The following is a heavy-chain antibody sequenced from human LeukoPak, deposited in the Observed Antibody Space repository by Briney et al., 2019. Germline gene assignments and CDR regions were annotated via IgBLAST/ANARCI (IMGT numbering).Heavy chain of an antibody. V-gene: IGHV3-23*01. CDR3: AKAPRGTAMAHFDY. Sequence: GGSLRLSCAASGFTFSTYAMSWVRQTPGKGLEWVAAISGDNPGTYHANSVKGRFTISRDNSKNTLHLQMSGLRAEDTARYYCAKAPRGTAMAHFDYWGQGTLVTVSS. D-gene: IGHD5-18*01. CDR2: ISGDNPGT. CDR1: GFTFSTYA. J-gene: IGHJ4*02.